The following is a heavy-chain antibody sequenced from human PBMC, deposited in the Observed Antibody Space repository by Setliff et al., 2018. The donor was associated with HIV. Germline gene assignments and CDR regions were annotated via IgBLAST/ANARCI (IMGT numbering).Heavy chain of an antibody. D-gene: IGHD5-18*01. V-gene: IGHV4-39*01. CDR1: GGSISSSGYY. J-gene: IGHJ4*02. Sequence: SETLSLTCTVSGGSISSSGYYWAWIRQPPGKGLEWIGTIYYSGRAHYNPSLKSRVTISVDTPKNQFSLKLSSVTAADTAVYYCAGLNKHFSGYTYGQYYFDYWGQGTLVTVSS. CDR3: AGLNKHFSGYTYGQYYFDY. CDR2: IYYSGRA.